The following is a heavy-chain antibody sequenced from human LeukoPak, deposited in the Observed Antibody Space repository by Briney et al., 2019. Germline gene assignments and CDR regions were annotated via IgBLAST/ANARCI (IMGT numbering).Heavy chain of an antibody. CDR1: GYTLTELS. V-gene: IGHV1-24*01. J-gene: IGHJ3*02. CDR2: FDPEDGET. D-gene: IGHD6-19*01. Sequence: GASVKVSCKVSGYTLTELSMHWVRQAPGKGLEWMGGFDPEDGETIYAQKFQGRVTMTEGTSTDTAYMELSSLRSEDTAVYYCARSIAVAGTKAFDIWGQGTMVTVSS. CDR3: ARSIAVAGTKAFDI.